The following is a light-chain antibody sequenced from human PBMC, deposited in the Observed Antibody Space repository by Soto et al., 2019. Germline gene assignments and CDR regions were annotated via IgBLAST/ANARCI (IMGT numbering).Light chain of an antibody. Sequence: DIVMTQSPDSLAASLGERATINCKSSQSVLYDSNNKNYLSWYQLKPRQPPKLLISWASTRESGVPDRFSGTSAGTHSKRTTTRLQTTNAANNYCQPYYHTTPPSAGRTK. CDR1: QSVLYDSNNKNY. V-gene: IGKV4-1*01. J-gene: IGKJ4*01. CDR2: WAS. CDR3: QPYYHTTPP.